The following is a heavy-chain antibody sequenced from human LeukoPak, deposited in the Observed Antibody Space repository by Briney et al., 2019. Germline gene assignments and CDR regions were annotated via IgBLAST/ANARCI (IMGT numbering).Heavy chain of an antibody. Sequence: GGSLRLSCAASGFTFDDYGMSWVRQAPGKGLEWVSGINWNGGSTGYADSVKGRFTISRDNSKNTLYLQMNSLRAEDTAVYYCARRAGAYPHPYDYWGQGTLVTVSS. CDR3: ARRAGAYPHPYDY. CDR1: GFTFDDYG. CDR2: INWNGGST. J-gene: IGHJ4*02. D-gene: IGHD3-16*01. V-gene: IGHV3-20*04.